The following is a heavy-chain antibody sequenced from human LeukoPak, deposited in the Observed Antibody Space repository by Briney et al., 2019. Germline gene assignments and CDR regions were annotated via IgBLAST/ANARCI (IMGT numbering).Heavy chain of an antibody. V-gene: IGHV3-7*01. D-gene: IGHD6-13*01. Sequence: TGGSLRLSRAASGFTFSSYWMSWVRQAPGKGLGWVANIKEGGSQKYYVDSVKGRFTISRDNAKNSLYLQMNSLRAEDTALYYCLRDYQGYWGQGTLVTVSS. CDR3: LRDYQGY. CDR2: IKEGGSQK. CDR1: GFTFSSYW. J-gene: IGHJ4*02.